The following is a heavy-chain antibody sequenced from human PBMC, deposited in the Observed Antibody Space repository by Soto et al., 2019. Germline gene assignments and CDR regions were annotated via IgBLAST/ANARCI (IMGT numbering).Heavy chain of an antibody. CDR2: IIPIFGTA. CDR1: GGTFSSYA. CDR3: ASRHTGGVGAIELGYYYYGMDV. Sequence: SVKVSCKASGGTFSSYAISWVRQAPGQGLEWMGGIIPIFGTANYAQKFQGRVTITADESTSTAYMELSSLRSEDTAVYYCASRHTGGVGAIELGYYYYGMDVWGQGTTVTVSS. J-gene: IGHJ6*02. V-gene: IGHV1-69*13. D-gene: IGHD2-8*02.